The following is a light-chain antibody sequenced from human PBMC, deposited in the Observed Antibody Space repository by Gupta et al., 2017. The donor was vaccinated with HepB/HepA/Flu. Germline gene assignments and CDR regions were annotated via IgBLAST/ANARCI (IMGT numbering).Light chain of an antibody. J-gene: IGKJ1*01. Sequence: EIVMTQSPATLSVSPGERATLSCRASQSVSSNLAWYQQRPGQAPRLLIYGASTRATGIPARFSGSGSGTDFIFTISSLQSEDFAVYYCQQYINWPQTFGQGTKVEIK. CDR2: GAS. CDR1: QSVSSN. V-gene: IGKV3-15*01. CDR3: QQYINWPQT.